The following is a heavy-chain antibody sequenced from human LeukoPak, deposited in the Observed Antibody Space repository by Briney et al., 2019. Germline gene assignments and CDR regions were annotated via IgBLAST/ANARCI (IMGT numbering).Heavy chain of an antibody. V-gene: IGHV4-34*01. CDR1: GGSFSGYY. D-gene: IGHD6-19*01. Sequence: PSETLSLTCAVYGGSFSGYYWSWIRQPPGKGLEWIGEINHSGSTNYNPSLKSRVTISVDTSKNQFSLKLSSVTAADTAVYYCAGGEWWEQWLVPLFYWGQGTLVTVSS. CDR2: INHSGST. J-gene: IGHJ4*02. CDR3: AGGEWWEQWLVPLFY.